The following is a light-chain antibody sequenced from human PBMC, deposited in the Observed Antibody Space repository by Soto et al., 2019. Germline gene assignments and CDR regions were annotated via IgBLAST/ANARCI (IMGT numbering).Light chain of an antibody. CDR1: QSVLYSSNNKNY. Sequence: FVMTQSPDSLAASLGERATINCRSSQSVLYSSNNKNYLAWYQHKAGQPPKLLIYWASTREYGVPDRFSGSGSGADFTLTINNLQAEDVAVYYCQQYYSLPLTFGGGTKVEI. CDR2: WAS. J-gene: IGKJ4*01. CDR3: QQYYSLPLT. V-gene: IGKV4-1*01.